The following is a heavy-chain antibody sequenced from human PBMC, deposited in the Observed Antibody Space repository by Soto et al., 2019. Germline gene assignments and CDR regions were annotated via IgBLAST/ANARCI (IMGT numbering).Heavy chain of an antibody. CDR3: AKGAVVVTCPDY. V-gene: IGHV3-30*18. D-gene: IGHD3-22*01. CDR1: GFTFSSSG. CDR2: ISYDGSNK. J-gene: IGHJ4*02. Sequence: GSLRLSCAASGFTFSSSGMHWVRQAPGKGLEWVAVISYDGSNKYYADSVKGRFTISRDNSKNTLYLQMNSLRAEDTAVYYCAKGAVVVTCPDYWGQGTLVTVSS.